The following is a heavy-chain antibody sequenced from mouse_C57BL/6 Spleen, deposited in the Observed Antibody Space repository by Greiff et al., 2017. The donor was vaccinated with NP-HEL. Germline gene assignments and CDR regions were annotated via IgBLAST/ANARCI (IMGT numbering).Heavy chain of an antibody. CDR2: IYPGIGCT. Sequence: QVQLQQPGAELVKPGASVKMSCKASGYTFTSYWITWVKQRPGQGLEWIGDIYPGIGCTNYNEKFKSKATLTVDTSSSTAYMQLSSLTSEDSAVYYCARSLYYYGSSYVGYFDVWGTGTTVTVSS. D-gene: IGHD1-1*01. CDR3: ARSLYYYGSSYVGYFDV. J-gene: IGHJ1*03. V-gene: IGHV1-55*01. CDR1: GYTFTSYW.